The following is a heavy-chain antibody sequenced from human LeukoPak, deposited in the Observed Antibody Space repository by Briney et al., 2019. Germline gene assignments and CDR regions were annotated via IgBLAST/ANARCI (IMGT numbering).Heavy chain of an antibody. Sequence: PGGYLRLSCAASAFRFSSYGMHWVRQAPGKGPEWVAFIRSDSSNQYYADSVKGRFTISRDNSKNTLYLQMNSLRAEDTAVYYCAKVPLSSSGWDREYYFDYWGQGTLVTVSS. D-gene: IGHD6-19*01. V-gene: IGHV3-30*02. CDR1: AFRFSSYG. CDR2: IRSDSSNQ. CDR3: AKVPLSSSGWDREYYFDY. J-gene: IGHJ4*02.